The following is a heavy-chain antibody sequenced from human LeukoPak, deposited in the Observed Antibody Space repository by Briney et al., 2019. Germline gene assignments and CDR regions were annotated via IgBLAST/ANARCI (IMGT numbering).Heavy chain of an antibody. J-gene: IGHJ4*02. CDR2: ISSSGSTI. D-gene: IGHD3-10*01. CDR3: ASHTFGELFPYFDY. CDR1: GFTFSSYA. V-gene: IGHV3-48*03. Sequence: GGSLRLSCAASGFTFSSYAMHWVRQAPGKGLEWVSYISSSGSTIYYADSVKGRFTISRDNAKNSLYLQMNSLRAEDTAVYYCASHTFGELFPYFDYWGQGTLVTVSS.